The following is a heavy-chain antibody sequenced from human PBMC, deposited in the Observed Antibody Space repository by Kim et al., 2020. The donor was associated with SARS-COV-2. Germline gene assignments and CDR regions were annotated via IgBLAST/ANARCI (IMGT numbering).Heavy chain of an antibody. Sequence: GGSLRLSCAASGFTFSSYSMNWVRQAPGKGLEWVSSISSSSSYIYYADSVKGRFTISRDNAKNSLYLQMNSLRAEDTAVYYCAREGGGIVATSHYYYGMDVWGQGTTVTVSS. CDR1: GFTFSSYS. CDR2: ISSSSSYI. D-gene: IGHD5-12*01. CDR3: AREGGGIVATSHYYYGMDV. V-gene: IGHV3-21*01. J-gene: IGHJ6*02.